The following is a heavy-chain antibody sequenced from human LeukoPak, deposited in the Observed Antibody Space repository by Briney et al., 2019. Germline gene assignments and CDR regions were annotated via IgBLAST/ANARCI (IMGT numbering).Heavy chain of an antibody. CDR1: GFSFSSYA. CDR2: ISGSGDST. V-gene: IGHV3-23*01. D-gene: IGHD1-14*01. Sequence: GGSLRLSCAASGFSFSSYAMSWVRQAPGKGLEWVSVISGSGDSTYYTGSVKGRFTISRDNSKNTLYLQMNSLRAEDTAVHYCARGRKDWYVDLWGRGTLVTVSS. J-gene: IGHJ2*01. CDR3: ARGRKDWYVDL.